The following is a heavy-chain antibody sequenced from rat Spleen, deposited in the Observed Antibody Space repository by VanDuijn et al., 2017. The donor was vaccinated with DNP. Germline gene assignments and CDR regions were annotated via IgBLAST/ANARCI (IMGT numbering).Heavy chain of an antibody. Sequence: QVQLKESGPGLVQPSQTLSLTCTVSGFSLTSNSVHWVRQPPGKGLEWIAAISSGGSTYYNSALKSRLSISRDTSKSQVFLKMNSLQTEDTAMYFCARSSRDWGQGVMVTVSS. V-gene: IGHV2S8*01. D-gene: IGHD1-3*01. CDR3: ARSSRD. J-gene: IGHJ2*01. CDR1: GFSLTSNS. CDR2: ISSGGST.